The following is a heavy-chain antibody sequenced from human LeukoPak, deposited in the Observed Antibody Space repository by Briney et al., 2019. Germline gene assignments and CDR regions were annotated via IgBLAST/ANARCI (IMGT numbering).Heavy chain of an antibody. J-gene: IGHJ5*02. Sequence: GASVKVSCKASGYTFTGYYMHWVRQAPGEGLEWMGMINPSGGRTTYAQKFQGRVAMTRDTSTSTFYMELSSLRSEDTAVYYCARDPGGDGYNRPNPSNCFDPWGQGTLVTVSS. CDR1: GYTFTGYY. V-gene: IGHV1-46*01. D-gene: IGHD5-24*01. CDR2: INPSGGRT. CDR3: ARDPGGDGYNRPNPSNCFDP.